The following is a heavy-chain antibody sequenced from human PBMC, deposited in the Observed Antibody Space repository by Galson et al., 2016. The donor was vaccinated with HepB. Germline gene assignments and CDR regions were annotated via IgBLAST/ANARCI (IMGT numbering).Heavy chain of an antibody. J-gene: IGHJ4*02. CDR1: GYTFTRYW. Sequence: QSGAEVKKPGESLRISCQGSGYTFTRYWISWVRQRSGEGLEWMGTIDPSDSHTKYSPSFQGNVTISADKSISIAYLQWSSLKASDTAVYYCARRDSFYSGSANPGLDYWGQGTLVIVSS. V-gene: IGHV5-10-1*01. CDR3: ARRDSFYSGSANPGLDY. D-gene: IGHD3-10*01. CDR2: IDPSDSHT.